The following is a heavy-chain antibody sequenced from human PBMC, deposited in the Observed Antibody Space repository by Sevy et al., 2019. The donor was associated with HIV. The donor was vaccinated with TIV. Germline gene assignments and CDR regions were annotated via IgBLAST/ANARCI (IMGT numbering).Heavy chain of an antibody. J-gene: IGHJ4*02. CDR2: IYPGDSDV. V-gene: IGHV5-51*01. CDR3: ARGVLASYFDY. D-gene: IGHD3-3*02. Sequence: GESLKISCKGSGYNFPNYGIAWVRQMPGKDLEWMGIIYPGDSDVRYSPSFQGQVTFSADKSISTAYLQWSSLKASDSAIYYCARGVLASYFDYWGQVTLVTVSS. CDR1: GYNFPNYG.